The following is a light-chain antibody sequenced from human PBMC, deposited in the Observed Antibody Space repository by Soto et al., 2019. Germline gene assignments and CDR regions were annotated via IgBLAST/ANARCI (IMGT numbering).Light chain of an antibody. CDR2: TAS. Sequence: EIQMTQSPSTLSASVGDRVIITFLASQGSSSWMAWYQQRPGKAPKLLIYTASKLQSGGPARFSGSGSGTEFALTISSLQPDDFTTYYCQQYNTYSWTFGQGTKVDI. V-gene: IGKV1-5*03. CDR1: QGSSSW. J-gene: IGKJ1*01. CDR3: QQYNTYSWT.